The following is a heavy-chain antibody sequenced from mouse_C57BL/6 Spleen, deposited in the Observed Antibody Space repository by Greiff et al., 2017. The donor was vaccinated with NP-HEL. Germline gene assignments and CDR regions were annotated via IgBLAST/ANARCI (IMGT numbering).Heavy chain of an antibody. Sequence: EVQRVESGGGLVKPGGSLKLSCAASGFTFGDYGMHWVRRAPEKGLGWVAYISGGSSTIYYADTVKGRFTISRDNAKNTLFLQMTSLRSEDTAMYYCAYGSSYDWYFDVWGTGTTVTVSS. CDR1: GFTFGDYG. CDR3: AYGSSYDWYFDV. V-gene: IGHV5-17*01. CDR2: ISGGSSTI. J-gene: IGHJ1*03. D-gene: IGHD1-1*01.